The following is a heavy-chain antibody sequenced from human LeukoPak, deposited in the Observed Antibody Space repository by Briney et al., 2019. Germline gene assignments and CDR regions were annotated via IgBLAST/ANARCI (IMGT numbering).Heavy chain of an antibody. CDR2: ISSSGSTI. V-gene: IGHV3-48*03. J-gene: IGHJ3*02. CDR3: ARDSSDGGAFDI. D-gene: IGHD3-10*01. CDR1: GFTFSSYE. Sequence: QPGGSLRLSCAASGFTFSSYEMNWVRQAPGKGLEWVSYISSSGSTIYYADSVKGRFTISRDNAKNSLYLQMNSLRAEDTAVYYCARDSSDGGAFDIWGQGTMVTVSS.